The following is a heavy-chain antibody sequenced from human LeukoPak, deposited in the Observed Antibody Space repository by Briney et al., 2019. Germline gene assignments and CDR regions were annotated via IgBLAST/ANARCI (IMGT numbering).Heavy chain of an antibody. CDR2: FDPEDGET. J-gene: IGHJ3*02. Sequence: ASVKVSCKVSGYSVSGISIHWVRQAPGQGLEWMGGFDPEDGETIYAQKFQGRVTMTEDTSIDTAYMELSSLRSEDTAVYYCATEAPYCTNGICADALDIWGRGTMVTVSS. CDR3: ATEAPYCTNGICADALDI. D-gene: IGHD2-8*01. CDR1: GYSVSGIS. V-gene: IGHV1-24*01.